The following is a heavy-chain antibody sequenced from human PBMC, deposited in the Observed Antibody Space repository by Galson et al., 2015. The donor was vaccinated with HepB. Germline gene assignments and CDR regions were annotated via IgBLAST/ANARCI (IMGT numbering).Heavy chain of an antibody. V-gene: IGHV3-7*03. Sequence: SLRLSCAASGFTFSGYWMAWVRQAPGKGLEWVANIKEDGSEKYYVDSVKGRFTISRDNAKNSLYVQMSSLRAEDTAVYYCARYGLTATFDYWGQGIQVIVSS. CDR2: IKEDGSEK. CDR1: GFTFSGYW. D-gene: IGHD5-18*01. CDR3: ARYGLTATFDY. J-gene: IGHJ4*02.